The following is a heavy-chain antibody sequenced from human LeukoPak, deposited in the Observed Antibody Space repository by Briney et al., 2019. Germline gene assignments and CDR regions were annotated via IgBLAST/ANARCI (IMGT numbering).Heavy chain of an antibody. J-gene: IGHJ4*02. CDR2: INPNSGGT. V-gene: IGHV1-2*06. D-gene: IGHD3-16*02. Sequence: ASVKVSCKASGYTFTGYYMHWVRQAPGQGLEWMGRINPNSGGTNYAQKFQGRVTMTRDTSISTAYMELSRLRFDDTAVYYCARVMIMSGGVIVPFDYWGQGTLVTVSS. CDR3: ARVMIMSGGVIVPFDY. CDR1: GYTFTGYY.